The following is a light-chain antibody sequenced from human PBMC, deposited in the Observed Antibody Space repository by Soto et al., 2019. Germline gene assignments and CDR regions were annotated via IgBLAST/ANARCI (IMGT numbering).Light chain of an antibody. J-gene: IGKJ2*01. Sequence: EIVLTQSPGTLSLSPGERATLSCRASQSVSSSYLAWYQQKPGQAPRLLIFGASSRATGIPDRFSGSGSGTDFTLTISRLEPEDFAVYYCQQYGSSPPTTFGQGTKLEFK. CDR3: QQYGSSPPTT. V-gene: IGKV3-20*01. CDR2: GAS. CDR1: QSVSSSY.